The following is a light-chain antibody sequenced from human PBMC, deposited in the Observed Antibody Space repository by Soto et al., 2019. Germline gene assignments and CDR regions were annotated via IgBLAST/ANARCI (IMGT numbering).Light chain of an antibody. J-gene: IGKJ5*01. Sequence: DSHMTQSPATLSASVADIVTSTCRASQSISSWLAWYQQKPGKAPKLLVYDATSLESGVSSRFSGSGYGTDFTLSINNLQPDDFATYYCQQYNRLITFGQGTRLEIK. V-gene: IGKV1-5*01. CDR3: QQYNRLIT. CDR1: QSISSW. CDR2: DAT.